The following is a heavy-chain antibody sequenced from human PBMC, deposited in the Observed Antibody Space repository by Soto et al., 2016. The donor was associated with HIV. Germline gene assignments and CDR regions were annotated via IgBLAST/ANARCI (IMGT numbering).Heavy chain of an antibody. CDR3: ARGDPMVVNPSVRY. CDR1: GGSVSSSSYY. J-gene: IGHJ4*02. CDR2: IYNTGST. V-gene: IGHV4-61*01. Sequence: QVQLQESGPGLVKPSETLSLICTVSGGSVSSSSYYWSWIRQPPGKGLDWIGYIYNTGSTNYNLSFKSRVTISVDTSKNQLSLKLNSVTAADTAVYFCARGDPMVVNPSVRYWGQGTLVTVSS. D-gene: IGHD2-15*01.